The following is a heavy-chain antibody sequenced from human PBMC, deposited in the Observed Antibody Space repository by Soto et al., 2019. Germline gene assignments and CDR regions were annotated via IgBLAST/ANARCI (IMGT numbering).Heavy chain of an antibody. D-gene: IGHD3-22*01. V-gene: IGHV1-58*01. J-gene: IGHJ3*02. CDR2: IVGFSGNT. CDR3: AADNSGYFDSAFDI. CDR1: GFTFSRSA. Sequence: QMKLVQSGPEVRRPGASVKVSCKASGFTFSRSAVHWVRQARGQRLEWIGWIVGFSGNTNYAQSVHQRLTFTRDFSTSTVYRELNSLTSDDTAVYYCAADNSGYFDSAFDIWVQGTAVIVSS.